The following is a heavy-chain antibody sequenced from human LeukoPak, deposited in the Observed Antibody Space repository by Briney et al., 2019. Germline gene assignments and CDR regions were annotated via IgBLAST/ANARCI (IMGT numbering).Heavy chain of an antibody. D-gene: IGHD6-19*01. CDR3: ARDVRSGWYAYFDY. CDR2: TYTSGST. Sequence: SETLSLTCTVSGGSIGSYYWSWIRQPAGKGLEWIGRTYTSGSTNYNPSLKSRVTMSVDTSKNQFSLKLSSVTAADTAVYYCARDVRSGWYAYFDYWGQGTLVTVSS. V-gene: IGHV4-4*07. CDR1: GGSIGSYY. J-gene: IGHJ4*02.